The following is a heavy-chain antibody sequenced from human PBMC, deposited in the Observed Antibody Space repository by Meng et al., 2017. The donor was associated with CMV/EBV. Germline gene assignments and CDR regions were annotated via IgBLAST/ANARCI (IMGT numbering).Heavy chain of an antibody. CDR3: ARAGVLVWFRDPVGPDY. Sequence: GGSLRLSCAASGFTFSSYSMSWVRQAPGKGLEWVANIKHDGSEKYYVDSVKGRFTISRDNAKNSLYPQMNSLRAEDTAVYYCARAGVLVWFRDPVGPDYWGQGTLVTVSS. V-gene: IGHV3-7*01. CDR2: IKHDGSEK. CDR1: GFTFSSYS. D-gene: IGHD3-10*01. J-gene: IGHJ4*02.